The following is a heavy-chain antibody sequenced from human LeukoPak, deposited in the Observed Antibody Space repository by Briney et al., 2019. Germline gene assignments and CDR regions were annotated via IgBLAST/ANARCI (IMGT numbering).Heavy chain of an antibody. CDR1: GFTFSSYG. J-gene: IGHJ4*02. CDR3: ARTLGSFILHFDQ. CDR2: VRYDGSLQ. Sequence: GGSLRLSCVASGFTFSSYGMHWVRQAPGKGLEWVAFVRYDGSLQYYADSVEGRFTISRDNSKNTLHLQMNSLRAEDTAVYYCARTLGSFILHFDQWGQGTLVTVSS. D-gene: IGHD3-10*01. V-gene: IGHV3-30*02.